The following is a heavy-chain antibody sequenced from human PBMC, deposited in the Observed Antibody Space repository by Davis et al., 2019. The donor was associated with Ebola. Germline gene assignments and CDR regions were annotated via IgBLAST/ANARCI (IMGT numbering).Heavy chain of an antibody. CDR1: GFAFSGYW. D-gene: IGHD2/OR15-2a*01. CDR2: ISNDGRST. J-gene: IGHJ6*02. Sequence: GESLKISCAASGFAFSGYWMHWVRQSPGKGLVWVSRISNDGRSTYYADSVKGRFTISRDNAKNTMSLQMNSLRAEDTAVYYCGRQNSYAIDVWGQGTTVIVSS. V-gene: IGHV3-74*01. CDR3: GRQNSYAIDV.